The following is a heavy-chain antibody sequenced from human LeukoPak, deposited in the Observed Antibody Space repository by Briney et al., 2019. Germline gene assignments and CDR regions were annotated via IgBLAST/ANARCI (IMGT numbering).Heavy chain of an antibody. CDR2: IYYSGST. CDR1: GGSITSYY. V-gene: IGHV4-59*01. D-gene: IGHD6-6*01. J-gene: IGHJ6*02. CDR3: ARSIAARYWEFSYYYYGMDV. Sequence: PSETLSLTCSVSGGSITSYYWSWIRQPPGKRLEWIGYIYYSGSTNYNPSLKSRVTISVDTSKNQFSLKLSSVTAADTAVYYCARSIAARYWEFSYYYYGMDVWGQGTTVTVSS.